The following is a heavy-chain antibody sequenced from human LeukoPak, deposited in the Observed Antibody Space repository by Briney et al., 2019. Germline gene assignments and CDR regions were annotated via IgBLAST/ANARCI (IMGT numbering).Heavy chain of an antibody. CDR1: GFTFSNLE. J-gene: IGHJ4*02. V-gene: IGHV3-48*03. CDR2: INQNGGTI. D-gene: IGHD2-2*01. Sequence: GGSLRLSCEASGFTFSNLEMNWVRQAPGKGLEWISYINQNGGTIYYADSVKGRFSISRDNTKNSLSLQMSSLRAEDTAVYYCAREYPEQLLWTALDSWGQGTLVTVSS. CDR3: AREYPEQLLWTALDS.